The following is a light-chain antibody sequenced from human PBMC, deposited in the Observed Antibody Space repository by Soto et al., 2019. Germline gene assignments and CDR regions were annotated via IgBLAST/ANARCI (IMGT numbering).Light chain of an antibody. V-gene: IGKV1-39*01. J-gene: IGKJ4*01. CDR3: QQSFYTLT. CDR1: QSISTY. CDR2: AAS. Sequence: DIHMTQSPSSLPASVGDRVTITCRASQSISTYLNWYQHEPGMAPKLLIYAASSLQSGVPSRFSGSGSGTDFTLTINTLQPEDFATYYCQQSFYTLTFGGGTKVDIK.